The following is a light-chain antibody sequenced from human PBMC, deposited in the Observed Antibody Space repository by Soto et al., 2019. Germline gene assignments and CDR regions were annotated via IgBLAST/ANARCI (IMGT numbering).Light chain of an antibody. CDR2: GNN. V-gene: IGLV1-40*01. CDR1: SSNIGAGYD. Sequence: QSVLTQPPSVSGAPGQRVTISCTGSSSNIGAGYDVHWYQQLPGKAPKLLIYGNNNRPSGVPDRFFGSKSGTSASLAVTGLRADDEADYYCQSYASSLSANFVFGTGTKVTVL. J-gene: IGLJ1*01. CDR3: QSYASSLSANFV.